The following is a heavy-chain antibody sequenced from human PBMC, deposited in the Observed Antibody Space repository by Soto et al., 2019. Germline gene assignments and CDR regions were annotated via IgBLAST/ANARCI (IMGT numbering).Heavy chain of an antibody. J-gene: IGHJ5*02. CDR3: AKLFCSTTSCRPLDP. V-gene: IGHV3-23*01. CDR1: GFTFTTYA. Sequence: EVQLLESGGGLVQPGGSLRLSCAAAGFTFTTYAMIWVRQAPGKGLEWVSAMGATSGNTYYEDSGKGRFTISRDNSKNMLYLQMNSLGVDDTALYYCAKLFCSTTSCRPLDPWGQGTLVTVSS. CDR2: MGATSGNT. D-gene: IGHD2-2*01.